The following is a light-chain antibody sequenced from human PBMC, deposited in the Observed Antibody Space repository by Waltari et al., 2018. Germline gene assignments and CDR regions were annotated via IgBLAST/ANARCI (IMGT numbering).Light chain of an antibody. CDR2: DAF. CDR3: QQYGSSPRT. Sequence: EIVLTQSSGTLSLPPGERATLTCRASQSVSTSHLAWYQHKTGQAPRLLIYDAFRRATGIPDRFSGSGSGTDFTLTISRLEPEDFAVYYCQQYGSSPRTFGQGTKLEIQ. CDR1: QSVSTSH. J-gene: IGKJ2*01. V-gene: IGKV3-20*01.